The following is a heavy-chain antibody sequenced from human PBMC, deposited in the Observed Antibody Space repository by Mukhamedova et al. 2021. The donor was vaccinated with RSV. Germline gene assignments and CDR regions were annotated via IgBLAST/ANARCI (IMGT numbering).Heavy chain of an antibody. J-gene: IGHJ2*01. CDR2: ISPMGGAT. D-gene: IGHD2-8*02. V-gene: IGHV3-23*01. Sequence: CAGAGFSFRSYGMSWVHQTPGAGLEWVSGISPMGGATYYAASVEGRFTISRDNSKNTLHLQMSSLTVADTATYYCATTYWGGR. CDR3: ATTYW. CDR1: GFSFRSYG.